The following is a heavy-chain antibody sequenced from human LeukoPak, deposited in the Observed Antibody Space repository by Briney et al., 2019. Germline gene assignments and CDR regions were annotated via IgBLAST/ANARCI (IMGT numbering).Heavy chain of an antibody. V-gene: IGHV4-4*07. CDR3: ARANIVLMVYAY. CDR1: GGSISNYY. D-gene: IGHD2-8*01. Sequence: SETLSLTCTVSGGSISNYYWSWIRQPAGKGLEWIGRIYTSGSTKYNPSLKSRVTISVDTSKNQFSLKLSSVTAADTAVYYCARANIVLMVYAYWGQGTLVTVSS. CDR2: IYTSGST. J-gene: IGHJ4*02.